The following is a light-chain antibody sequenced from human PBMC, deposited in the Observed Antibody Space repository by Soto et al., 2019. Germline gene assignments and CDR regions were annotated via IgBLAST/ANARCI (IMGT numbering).Light chain of an antibody. J-gene: IGKJ2*01. CDR2: GAS. CDR1: QSVSSN. V-gene: IGKV3-15*01. CDR3: QQYNNWPYT. Sequence: EIVMTQSPVTLSVSPGERAALSCRASQSVSSNFAWYQQRPGQAPRLLIYGASTRATGIPARFSGSGSATDFNLTISSLQSEDFAVYYCQQYNNWPYTFGQGTKLEIK.